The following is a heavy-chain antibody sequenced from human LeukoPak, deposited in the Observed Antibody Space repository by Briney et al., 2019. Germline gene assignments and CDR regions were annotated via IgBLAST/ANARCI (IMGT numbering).Heavy chain of an antibody. CDR1: GGSISSYY. V-gene: IGHV4-4*07. J-gene: IGHJ2*01. Sequence: TASETLSLTCTVSGGSISSYYWSWIRQPAGKGLEWIGRIYSSGSTNYNPSLNSRVTMSVDTSKNQFSLKLSSVTAADTPVYYCARRDWNYWYFDLWGRGTLVTVSA. D-gene: IGHD1-1*01. CDR2: IYSSGST. CDR3: ARRDWNYWYFDL.